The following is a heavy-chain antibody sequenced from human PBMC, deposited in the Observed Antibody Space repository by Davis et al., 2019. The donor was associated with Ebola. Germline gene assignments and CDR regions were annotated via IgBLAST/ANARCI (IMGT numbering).Heavy chain of an antibody. J-gene: IGHJ5*02. CDR1: GGSISSSSYY. D-gene: IGHD2-2*02. CDR2: IYYSGST. V-gene: IGHV4-39*01. Sequence: SETLSLTCTVSGGSISSSSYYWGWIRQPPGKGLEWIGSIYYSGSTYYNPSLKSRVTISVDTSKNQFSLKLSSVTAADTAVYYCARLGGQYQLLYLPAEYNWFDPWGQGTLVTVSS. CDR3: ARLGGQYQLLYLPAEYNWFDP.